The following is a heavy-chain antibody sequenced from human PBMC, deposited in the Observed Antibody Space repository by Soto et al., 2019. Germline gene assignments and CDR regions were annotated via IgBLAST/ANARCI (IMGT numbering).Heavy chain of an antibody. J-gene: IGHJ4*02. CDR1: GYTFTSYA. CDR2: INAGNGNT. Sequence: ASVKVSCKASGYTFTSYAMHWVRQAPGQRLEWMGWINAGNGNTKYSQKFQGRVTITRDTSASAAYMELSSLRSEDTAVYYCAGVVAVAGEYHLDYGGRGTLVTVPS. D-gene: IGHD6-19*01. CDR3: AGVVAVAGEYHLDY. V-gene: IGHV1-3*01.